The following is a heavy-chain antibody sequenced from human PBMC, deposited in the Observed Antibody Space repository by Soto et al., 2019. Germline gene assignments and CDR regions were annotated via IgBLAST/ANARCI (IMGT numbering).Heavy chain of an antibody. CDR3: AKAYNWNDQIDY. D-gene: IGHD1-20*01. Sequence: GGSLRLSCAASGFTFDDYAMHWVRQAPGKGLEWVSGISWNSGSIGYADSVKGRFTISRDNAKNPLYLQMNSLRAEDTALYYCAKAYNWNDQIDYWGQGTLVTVSS. CDR1: GFTFDDYA. CDR2: ISWNSGSI. J-gene: IGHJ4*02. V-gene: IGHV3-9*01.